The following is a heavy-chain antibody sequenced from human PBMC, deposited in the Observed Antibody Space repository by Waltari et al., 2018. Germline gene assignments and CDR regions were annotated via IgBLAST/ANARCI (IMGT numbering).Heavy chain of an antibody. V-gene: IGHV3-21*01. CDR1: GFPFSDYR. Sequence: VRLMESGGGLVKPGGSLRLACELSGFPFSDYRLNWVRQAPGKGLEWVSSVSRTSSYKYYADSVKGRFTVSRDNVKGSLFLQMNGLRAEDTGVYYCARDYCNNGSCYWYFDYWGQGTLVTVSS. CDR2: VSRTSSYK. D-gene: IGHD2-8*01. CDR3: ARDYCNNGSCYWYFDY. J-gene: IGHJ4*02.